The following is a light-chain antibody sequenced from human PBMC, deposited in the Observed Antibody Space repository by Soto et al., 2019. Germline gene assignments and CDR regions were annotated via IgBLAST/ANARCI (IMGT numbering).Light chain of an antibody. Sequence: DIPMTQSPSTLSASVGPRVTITCRASQSISSWLAWYQQKPGKAPKLLLYKASSLESGGQSRFSRSGSGTEFTLTNRRLQPDDFVSYFFQSDNSFPWTFGQGTRVEI. J-gene: IGKJ1*01. CDR2: KAS. V-gene: IGKV1-5*03. CDR3: QSDNSFPWT. CDR1: QSISSW.